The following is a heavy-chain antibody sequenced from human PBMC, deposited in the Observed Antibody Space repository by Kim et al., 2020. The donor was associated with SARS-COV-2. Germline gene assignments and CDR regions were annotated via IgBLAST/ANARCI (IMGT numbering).Heavy chain of an antibody. CDR1: GFTFRTYA. Sequence: GGSLRLSCAASGFTFRTYAMAWVRQAPGKGLEWVSTVNPDGSATHYADSVKGRFTISRDMSKNTVSLQMDSLRVEDTAVYYCAKDFAGSPCVGDCYYG. J-gene: IGHJ6*01. CDR3: AKDFAGSPCVGDCYYG. CDR2: VNPDGSAT. D-gene: IGHD2-21*01. V-gene: IGHV3-23*01.